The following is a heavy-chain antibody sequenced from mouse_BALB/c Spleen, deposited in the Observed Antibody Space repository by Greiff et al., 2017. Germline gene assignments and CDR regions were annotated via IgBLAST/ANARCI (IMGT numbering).Heavy chain of an antibody. D-gene: IGHD2-14*01. J-gene: IGHJ3*01. CDR1: GFSLTSYG. V-gene: IGHV2-9*02. CDR3: ARVGYRYDGFAY. Sequence: VQLQESGPGLVAPSQSLSITCTVSGFSLTSYGVHWVRQPPGKGLEWLGVIWAGGSTNYNSALMSRLSISKDNSKSQVFVKMNSLPTDDTAMYYCARVGYRYDGFAYWGQGTLVTVSA. CDR2: IWAGGST.